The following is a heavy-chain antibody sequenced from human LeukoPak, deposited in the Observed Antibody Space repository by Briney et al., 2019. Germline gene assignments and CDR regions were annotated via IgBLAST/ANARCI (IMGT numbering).Heavy chain of an antibody. D-gene: IGHD3-22*01. J-gene: IGHJ4*02. CDR2: INPNSGGT. V-gene: IGHV1-2*02. Sequence: ASVTVSFKASGYTFTGYYMHWVRQAAGQGLEWMGWINPNSGGTNYAQKFQGRVTMTRDTSISTAYMELSRLRSDDTAVYYCARQLTGLYYYDSSGYYPYYWGQGTLVTVSS. CDR1: GYTFTGYY. CDR3: ARQLTGLYYYDSSGYYPYY.